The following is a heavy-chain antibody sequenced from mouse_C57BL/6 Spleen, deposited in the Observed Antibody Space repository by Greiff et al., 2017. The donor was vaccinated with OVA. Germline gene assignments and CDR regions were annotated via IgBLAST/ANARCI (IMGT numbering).Heavy chain of an antibody. CDR1: GYTFTSYW. V-gene: IGHV1-55*01. J-gene: IGHJ2*01. CDR2: IYPGSGST. D-gene: IGHD2-4*01. Sequence: QVQLQQPGAELVKPGASVTMSCKASGYTFTSYWITWVKQRPGQGLEWIGDIYPGSGSTNYNEKFKSKATLNVDTSSSAAYMQLSSLTSEDSAVYYGARRWDLGLRLDDWGQGTTLTVAS. CDR3: ARRWDLGLRLDD.